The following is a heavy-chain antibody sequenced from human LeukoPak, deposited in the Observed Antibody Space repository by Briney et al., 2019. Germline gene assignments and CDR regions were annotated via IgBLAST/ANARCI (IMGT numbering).Heavy chain of an antibody. V-gene: IGHV4-59*08. CDR2: IYYSGST. CDR1: GGSISSYY. J-gene: IGHJ3*02. CDR3: ARLRVYYFDAFDI. Sequence: ASETLSLTCTVSGGSISSYYWSWIRQPPGKGLEWIGYIYYSGSTNYNPSLKSRVTISVDTSKNQFSLKLSSVTAADTAVYYCARLRVYYFDAFDIWGQGTMVTVSS. D-gene: IGHD5/OR15-5a*01.